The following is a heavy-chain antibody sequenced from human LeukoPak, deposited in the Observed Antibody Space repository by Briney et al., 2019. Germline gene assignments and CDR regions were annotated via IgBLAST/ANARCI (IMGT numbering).Heavy chain of an antibody. CDR3: ARVYYYDCSGFYFAF. Sequence: SETLSLTCTVSGGSISSDDYFWTWIRQPPGKGLEWIGYIYYTGSTYFNPSVKSRVSMSLDMSENQFSLRLNSVAAADTAVYYCARVYYYDCSGFYFAFWGQGTLVTVSS. V-gene: IGHV4-30-4*01. J-gene: IGHJ4*01. CDR2: IYYTGST. CDR1: GGSISSDDYF. D-gene: IGHD3-22*01.